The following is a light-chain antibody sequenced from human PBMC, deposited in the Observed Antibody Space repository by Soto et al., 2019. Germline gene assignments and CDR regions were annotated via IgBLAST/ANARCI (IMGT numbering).Light chain of an antibody. CDR1: QSISSY. CDR2: AAS. Sequence: DIQMTQSPSSLSASVGDRVTITCRASQSISSYLNWYQQKPGKAPKLLIYAASSLQSGVPSRFSGSGSGTDFTLTISRLEPEDFAVYYCQQYGRTFGQGTKVDI. J-gene: IGKJ1*01. V-gene: IGKV1-39*01. CDR3: QQYGRT.